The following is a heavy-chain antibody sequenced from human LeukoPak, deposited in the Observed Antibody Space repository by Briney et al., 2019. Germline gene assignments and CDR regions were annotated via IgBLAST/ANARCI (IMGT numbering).Heavy chain of an antibody. CDR3: AGTTATTLHAYDI. V-gene: IGHV4-59*01. CDR2: IYYSGST. CDR1: GGSISCCY. D-gene: IGHD4-17*01. J-gene: IGHJ3*02. Sequence: SETLSLTCTVSGGSISCCYWSWIRQPPGKGLEWIGYIYYSGSTNYNPSLKSRVTISVDTSKNQFSLKLSSVTAAETAVYYCAGTTATTLHAYDIWGQGTMVTVSS.